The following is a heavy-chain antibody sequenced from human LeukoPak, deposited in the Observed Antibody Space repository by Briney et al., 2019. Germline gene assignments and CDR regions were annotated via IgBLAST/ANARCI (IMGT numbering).Heavy chain of an antibody. CDR1: GGSISNSSYY. V-gene: IGHV4-39*07. Sequence: PSETLSLTCTVSGGSISNSSYYWGWIRQPPGKGLEWIGSIYYSGSTYYNPSLKSRVTISVDTSKNQFSLKLSSVTAADTAVYYCARASGYSGYETLGGVWYFDLWGRGTLVTVSS. J-gene: IGHJ2*01. CDR2: IYYSGST. CDR3: ARASGYSGYETLGGVWYFDL. D-gene: IGHD5-12*01.